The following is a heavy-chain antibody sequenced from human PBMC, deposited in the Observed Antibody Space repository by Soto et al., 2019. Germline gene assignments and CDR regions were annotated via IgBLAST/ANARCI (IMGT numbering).Heavy chain of an antibody. Sequence: ASVKVSCKASGYTFTGYYMHWVRQAPGQGLEWMGWINPNSGGTNYAQKFQGWVTMTRDTSISTAYMELSRLRSDDTAVYYCAASSCGGDCSDAFDIWGQGTMVTV. CDR3: AASSCGGDCSDAFDI. J-gene: IGHJ3*02. V-gene: IGHV1-2*04. CDR1: GYTFTGYY. CDR2: INPNSGGT. D-gene: IGHD2-21*02.